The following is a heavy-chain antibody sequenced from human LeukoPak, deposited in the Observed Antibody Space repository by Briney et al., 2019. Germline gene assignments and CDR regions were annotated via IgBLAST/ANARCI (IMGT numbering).Heavy chain of an antibody. CDR3: ARDTDSSGLYRGFDY. Sequence: GGSLRLSCATSGLTVSSNYMSRFRQAPGKGLEWVSVIYSGGSTYYADSVKGRFTISRDNSKNTLYLQMNSLRAEDTAVYYCARDTDSSGLYRGFDYWGQGTLVTVSS. CDR1: GLTVSSNY. CDR2: IYSGGST. D-gene: IGHD6-19*01. V-gene: IGHV3-53*01. J-gene: IGHJ4*02.